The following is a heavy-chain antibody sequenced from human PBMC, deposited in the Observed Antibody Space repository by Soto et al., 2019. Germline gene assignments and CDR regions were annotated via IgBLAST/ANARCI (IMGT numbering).Heavy chain of an antibody. Sequence: GASVKVSCKASGYTFTGYYMHWVRQAPGLGLEWMGWIIPNSGGTNYAQKFQGRVTMTRDTSISTAYMELSRLRSDDTAVYYCAREGTENTGYSSGWFDYWGQGTLVTVSS. CDR1: GYTFTGYY. CDR3: AREGTENTGYSSGWFDY. J-gene: IGHJ4*02. D-gene: IGHD6-19*01. CDR2: IIPNSGGT. V-gene: IGHV1-2*02.